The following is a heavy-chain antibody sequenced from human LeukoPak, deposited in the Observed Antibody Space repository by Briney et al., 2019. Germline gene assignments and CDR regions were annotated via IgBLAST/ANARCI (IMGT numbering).Heavy chain of an antibody. CDR3: AKGAGGFSYYNWSDP. V-gene: IGHV4-39*07. D-gene: IGHD5-18*01. J-gene: IGHJ5*02. CDR1: GFTLSNYS. CDR2: IYYSGTT. Sequence: GSLRLSCAVSGFTLSNYSMNWVRQAPGKGLEWIGSIYYSGTTHYNPSLESRVTISVDTSKNQFSLKLASVTAADTAIYYCAKGAGGFSYYNWSDPWGQGTLVTVSS.